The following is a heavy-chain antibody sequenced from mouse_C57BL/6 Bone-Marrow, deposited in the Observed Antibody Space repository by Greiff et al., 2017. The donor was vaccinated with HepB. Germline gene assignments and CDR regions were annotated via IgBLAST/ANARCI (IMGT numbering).Heavy chain of an antibody. CDR1: GYSFTDYN. CDR2: INPNYGTT. D-gene: IGHD1-1*01. CDR3: ARWTTVVSHFDY. Sequence: EVKVVESGPELVKPGASVKISCKASGYSFTDYNMNWVKQSNGKSLEWIGVINPNYGTTSYNQKFKGKATLTVDQSSSTAYMQLNSLTSEDSAVYYCARWTTVVSHFDYWGQGTTLTVSS. J-gene: IGHJ2*01. V-gene: IGHV1-39*01.